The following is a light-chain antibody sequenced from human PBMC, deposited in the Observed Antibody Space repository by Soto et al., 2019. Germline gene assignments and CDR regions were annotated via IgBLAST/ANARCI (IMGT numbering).Light chain of an antibody. CDR2: GAS. CDR1: QSVSSY. CDR3: QQYNNWPRT. V-gene: IGKV3-11*01. Sequence: EIVLTQSPATLSLSPGERATLSCRASQSVSSYLAWYQQKPGQAPRLLIDGASNRATGIPARFSGSGSGTDFTLTISSLEPEDFAVYYCQQYNNWPRTFGQGTKVDIK. J-gene: IGKJ1*01.